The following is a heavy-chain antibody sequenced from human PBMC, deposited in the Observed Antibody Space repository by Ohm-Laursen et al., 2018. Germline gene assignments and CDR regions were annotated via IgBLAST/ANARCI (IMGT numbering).Heavy chain of an antibody. CDR1: GFTFDDYA. V-gene: IGHV3-9*01. CDR2: ISWNSGSI. J-gene: IGHJ4*02. CDR3: AKDKVRGGARLFDY. Sequence: SLRLSCAASGFTFDDYAMHWVRQAPGKGLEWVSGISWNSGSIGYADSVKGRFTISRDNAKNSLYLQMNSLRAEDTALYYCAKDKVRGGARLFDYWGQGTLVTVSS. D-gene: IGHD3-10*01.